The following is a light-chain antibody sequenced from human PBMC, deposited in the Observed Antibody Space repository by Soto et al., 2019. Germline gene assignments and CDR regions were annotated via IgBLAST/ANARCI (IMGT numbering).Light chain of an antibody. J-gene: IGKJ1*01. CDR1: QSVRRN. CDR3: QQYNNWPPAWT. CDR2: GAS. V-gene: IGKV3-15*01. Sequence: EIVMTQSPATLSVSPGERPTLSCMASQSVRRNLAWYQQKPGQSPRLLIYGASTRATGIAARFSGSGSGTQFTLTISSLQSEDFAVYYCQQYNNWPPAWTFGQGTKVDIK.